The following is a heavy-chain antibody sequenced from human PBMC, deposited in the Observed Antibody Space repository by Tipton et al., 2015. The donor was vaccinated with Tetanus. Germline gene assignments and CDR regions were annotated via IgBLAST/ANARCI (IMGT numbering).Heavy chain of an antibody. D-gene: IGHD4/OR15-4a*01. CDR3: ARHCVGNYGGSYSWFDA. J-gene: IGHJ5*02. CDR2: LYYSGNT. CDR1: GYSINSGTYY. Sequence: TLSLTCSVSGYSINSGTYYWAWLRQPPGRGLEWIGTLYYSGNTYYNPSLKSRVTISIDASKNQFSLTLSPVTAADTAVYYCARHCVGNYGGSYSWFDAWGQGNLVSVSA. V-gene: IGHV4-39*01.